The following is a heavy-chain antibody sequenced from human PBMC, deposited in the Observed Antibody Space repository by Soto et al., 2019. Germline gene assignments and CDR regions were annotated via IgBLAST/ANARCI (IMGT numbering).Heavy chain of an antibody. CDR3: ARSMETNYFYCMDV. D-gene: IGHD2-8*01. V-gene: IGHV1-69*01. CDR2: IIPMFGKP. Sequence: QVQLVQSGAEVREPGSSVKVSCEASGGTFRSYAINWVRQAPGQGLEWMGGIIPMFGKPNYAEKFLGRVTISAEESTRTAYMEVSSLKSEDTAVYYCARSMETNYFYCMDVWGLGTTVTVSS. J-gene: IGHJ6*02. CDR1: GGTFRSYA.